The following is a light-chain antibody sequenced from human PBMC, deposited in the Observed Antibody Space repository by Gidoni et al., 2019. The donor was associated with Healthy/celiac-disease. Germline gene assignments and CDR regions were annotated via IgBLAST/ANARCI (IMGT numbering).Light chain of an antibody. Sequence: DIVMTQSPLSLPVTPGEPVSISCRSSQSLLHSNGYNYLDWYLQKPGQSPQLLIYLGSNRASGVPDRFSGSGSGTDFTLKISRVEVEDVGVYYCMQALQTPFTFGPGTKVDIK. CDR3: MQALQTPFT. CDR1: QSLLHSNGYNY. V-gene: IGKV2-28*01. CDR2: LGS. J-gene: IGKJ3*01.